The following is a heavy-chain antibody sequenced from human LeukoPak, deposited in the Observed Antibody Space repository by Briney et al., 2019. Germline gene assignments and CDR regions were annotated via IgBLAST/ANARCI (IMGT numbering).Heavy chain of an antibody. J-gene: IGHJ4*02. Sequence: ASETLSLTCTVSGGSISSYYWSWIRQPAGKGLEWIGRIYTSGSTNYNPSLKSRVTMSVDTSKNQFSLKLSSVTAADTAVYYCARDTPGVPAAIHPFDYWGQGTLVTVSS. CDR3: ARDTPGVPAAIHPFDY. V-gene: IGHV4-4*07. CDR1: GGSISSYY. CDR2: IYTSGST. D-gene: IGHD2-2*02.